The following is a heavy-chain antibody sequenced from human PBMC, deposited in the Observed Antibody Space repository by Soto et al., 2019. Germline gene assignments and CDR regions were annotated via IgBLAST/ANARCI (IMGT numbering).Heavy chain of an antibody. CDR2: IYHSGST. D-gene: IGHD3-10*01. V-gene: IGHV4-4*02. Sequence: QVQLQESGPGLVKPSGTLSLTCAVSGASISSSNWWTWVRQPPGKGPEWIGEIYHSGSTNYNPSLMSRVTISLDKSKNHFSLRLSSVTAADTAVYYCATSRGSGRLDNWGQGTLVTVSS. J-gene: IGHJ4*02. CDR3: ATSRGSGRLDN. CDR1: GASISSSNW.